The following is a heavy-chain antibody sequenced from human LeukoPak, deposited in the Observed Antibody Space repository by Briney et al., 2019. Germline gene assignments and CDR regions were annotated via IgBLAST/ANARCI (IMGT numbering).Heavy chain of an antibody. D-gene: IGHD2-15*01. Sequence: GGSLRLSCAASGFTFSSYWMHWVRQAPGKGLVWVSRIDSDGSSTSYADSVKGRFTISRDNAKNTLYLQMNSLRAEDTAVYYCARVICSGGSCYSGYYGMDVWGQGTTVTVSS. CDR3: ARVICSGGSCYSGYYGMDV. J-gene: IGHJ6*02. CDR1: GFTFSSYW. V-gene: IGHV3-74*01. CDR2: IDSDGSST.